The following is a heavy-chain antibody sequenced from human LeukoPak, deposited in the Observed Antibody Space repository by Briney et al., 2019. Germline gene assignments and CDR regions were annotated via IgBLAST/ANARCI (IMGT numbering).Heavy chain of an antibody. D-gene: IGHD6-13*01. CDR1: GGSISSYY. CDR2: IYYSGTT. J-gene: IGHJ4*02. V-gene: IGHV4-59*01. Sequence: PSETLSLTCTVSGGSISSYYWSWIRQPPGKGLEWIGYIYYSGTTNYNPSLKSRVTVSVDTSKNQFSLKLSSVTAADTAVHYCARGVYIAAAQYGYWGQGTLVTVSS. CDR3: ARGVYIAAAQYGY.